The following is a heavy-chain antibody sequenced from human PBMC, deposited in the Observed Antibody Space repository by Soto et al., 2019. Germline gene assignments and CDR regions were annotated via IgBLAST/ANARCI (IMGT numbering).Heavy chain of an antibody. CDR3: ARHSYCSSICWFDP. Sequence: QVQLQESGPGLVKPSETLSLTCTVSGGSISSYYWSWIRQSPGKGLEWIGYTHDSGSTNYHPFLKSRVTMSVATSKNQFSLKLSSVTAADTAVYYCARHSYCSSICWFDPWGQGTLVTVSS. J-gene: IGHJ5*02. D-gene: IGHD2-2*01. CDR1: GGSISSYY. V-gene: IGHV4-59*08. CDR2: THDSGST.